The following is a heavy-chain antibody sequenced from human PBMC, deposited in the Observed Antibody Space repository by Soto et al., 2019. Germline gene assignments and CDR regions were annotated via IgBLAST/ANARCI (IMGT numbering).Heavy chain of an antibody. CDR2: IIPIFGTA. V-gene: IGHV1-69*13. J-gene: IGHJ5*02. D-gene: IGHD1-7*01. Sequence: SVKVSCKASGGTFSSYAISWVRQAPGQGLEWMGGIIPIFGTANYAQKFQGRVTITADESTSTAYMELSSLRSEDTAVYYCARVTGTTSRADWFDPWGQGTLVTVAS. CDR1: GGTFSSYA. CDR3: ARVTGTTSRADWFDP.